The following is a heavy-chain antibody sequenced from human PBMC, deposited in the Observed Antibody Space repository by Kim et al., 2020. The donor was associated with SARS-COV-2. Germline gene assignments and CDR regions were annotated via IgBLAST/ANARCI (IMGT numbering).Heavy chain of an antibody. V-gene: IGHV3-23*01. D-gene: IGHD3-16*02. CDR1: GFTFSSYA. J-gene: IGHJ4*02. CDR3: AKVRPPTIFWGSYQG. Sequence: GGSLRLSCAASGFTFSSYAMSWVRLAPGRGLEWVSTISGSGGSTYYADSVKGRFTVSRDNSKNTLFLQMSSLRADDTAVYYCAKVRPPTIFWGSYQGWGRGTLVTVSS. CDR2: ISGSGGST.